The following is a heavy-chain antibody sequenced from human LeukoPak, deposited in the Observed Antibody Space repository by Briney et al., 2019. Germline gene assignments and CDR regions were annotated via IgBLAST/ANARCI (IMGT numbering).Heavy chain of an antibody. D-gene: IGHD3-10*01. CDR3: ARDRASVRGVEFFDY. CDR2: ISGSGGST. Sequence: PGGSLRLSCAASGFTFSSYAMSWVRQAPGKGLEWVSAISGSGGSTYYADSVKGRFTISRDNSKNTLYLQMNSLRAEDTAVYYCARDRASVRGVEFFDYWGQGTLVTVSS. CDR1: GFTFSSYA. V-gene: IGHV3-23*01. J-gene: IGHJ4*02.